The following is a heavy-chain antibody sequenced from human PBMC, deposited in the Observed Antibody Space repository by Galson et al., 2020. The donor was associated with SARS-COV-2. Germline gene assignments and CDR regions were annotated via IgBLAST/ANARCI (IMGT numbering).Heavy chain of an antibody. V-gene: IGHV3-9*01. D-gene: IGHD2-8*01. Sequence: GGSLRLSCEASGFLIDDYAMYWVRQGPGKGLEWVADITRNSAIIYYAASVKGQFTTSRDNARKSLFLQMNSLEPEDTAFYYCVRKSSDTNPYRYFGLWGRGTLVSVSS. CDR1: GFLIDDYA. J-gene: IGHJ2*01. CDR3: VRKSSDTNPYRYFGL. CDR2: ITRNSAII.